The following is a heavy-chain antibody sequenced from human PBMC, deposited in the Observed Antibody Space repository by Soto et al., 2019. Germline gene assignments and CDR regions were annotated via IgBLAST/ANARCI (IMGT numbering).Heavy chain of an antibody. J-gene: IGHJ6*03. CDR3: ANADSNYAGRFSYYYMDV. Sequence: ASVKVSCKASGYTFMSYGISWVRQAPGQGLEWMGWISGYNGNTHYSQKFQGKVTMNTDTSTSTAYMELRNLRSDDTAVYYCANADSNYAGRFSYYYMDVWGTGTMVTVS. CDR2: ISGYNGNT. CDR1: GYTFMSYG. V-gene: IGHV1-18*01. D-gene: IGHD4-4*01.